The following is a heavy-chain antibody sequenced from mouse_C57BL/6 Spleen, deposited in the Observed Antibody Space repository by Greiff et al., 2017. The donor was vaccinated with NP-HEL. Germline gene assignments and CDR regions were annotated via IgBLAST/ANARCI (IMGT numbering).Heavy chain of an antibody. CDR2: MYPGDGDT. J-gene: IGHJ4*01. D-gene: IGHD2-1*01. V-gene: IGHV1-82*01. CDR3: ANGNYLYYAMDY. CDR1: GYAFSSSW. Sequence: QVQLQQSGPELVKPGASVKISCKASGYAFSSSWMNWVKQRPGKGLEWIGRMYPGDGDTNYNGKFKGKATLTADKSSSTAYMQLSSLTSEDSAVYFCANGNYLYYAMDYWGQGTSVTVSS.